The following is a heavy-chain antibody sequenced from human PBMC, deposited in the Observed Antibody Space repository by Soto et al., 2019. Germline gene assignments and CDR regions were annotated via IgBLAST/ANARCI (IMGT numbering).Heavy chain of an antibody. D-gene: IGHD4-17*01. CDR3: ARGGTDYGDYRFDS. J-gene: IGHJ4*02. Sequence: ASVKVSCKASGYTFTNYYMHWVRQAPRQGPEWMGIINPSGGSTRYAQRFHGRVTMTRDTSTGTVYMELSSLRSEDTAVYYCARGGTDYGDYRFDSWGQGTLVTVSS. V-gene: IGHV1-46*01. CDR2: INPSGGST. CDR1: GYTFTNYY.